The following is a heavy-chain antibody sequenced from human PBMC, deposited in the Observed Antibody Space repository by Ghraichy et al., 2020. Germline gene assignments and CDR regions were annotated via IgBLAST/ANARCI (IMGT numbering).Heavy chain of an antibody. V-gene: IGHV3-21*01. J-gene: IGHJ4*02. CDR1: GFTFSSYS. Sequence: GGSLRLSCAASGFTFSSYSMNWVRQAPGKGLEWVSSISSSSSYIYYADSVKGRFTISRDNAKNSLYLQMNSLRAEDTAVYYCAGGYSGSFDLDYWGQGTLVTVSS. CDR3: AGGYSGSFDLDY. CDR2: ISSSSSYI. D-gene: IGHD1-26*01.